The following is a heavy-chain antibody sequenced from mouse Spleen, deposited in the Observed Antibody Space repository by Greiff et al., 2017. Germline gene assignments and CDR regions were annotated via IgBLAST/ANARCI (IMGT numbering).Heavy chain of an antibody. CDR1: GFTFSSYA. D-gene: IGHD1-1*01. CDR3: AREAGLLRFRYFDV. V-gene: IGHV5-4*01. J-gene: IGHJ1*03. CDR2: ISDGGSYT. Sequence: EVKLVESGGGLVKPGGSLKLSCAASGFTFSSYAMSWVRQTPEKRLEWVATISDGGSYTYYPDNVKGRFTISRDNAKNNLYLQMSQLKSEDTAMYYCAREAGLLRFRYFDVWGTGTTVTVSS.